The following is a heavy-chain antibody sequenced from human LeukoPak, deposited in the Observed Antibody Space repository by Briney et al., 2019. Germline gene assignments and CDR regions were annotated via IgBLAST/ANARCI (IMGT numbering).Heavy chain of an antibody. CDR2: IDTSGNT. CDR3: ARRPEVGARAWFDP. D-gene: IGHD1-26*01. CDR1: GGSISSYY. Sequence: SETLSLTCTVSGGSISSYYWNWIRQPAGKGLEWIGRIDTSGNTNYNPSLKSRITMSVDTSKNQFSLKLSSVTAADTAVYYCARRPEVGARAWFDPWGQGTLVTVSS. V-gene: IGHV4-4*07. J-gene: IGHJ5*02.